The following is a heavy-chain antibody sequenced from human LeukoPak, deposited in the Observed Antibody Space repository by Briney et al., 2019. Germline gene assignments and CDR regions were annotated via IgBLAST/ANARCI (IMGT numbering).Heavy chain of an antibody. CDR3: ARERRVGATRGVFDY. CDR2: INPNSGGT. CDR1: GYTFTGYY. V-gene: IGHV1-2*02. D-gene: IGHD1-26*01. J-gene: IGHJ4*02. Sequence: ASVKVSCKASGYTFTGYYMHWVRQAPGQGLKWMGWINPNSGGTNYAQKFQGRVTMTRDTSISTAYMELSRLRSDDTAVYYCARERRVGATRGVFDYWGQGTLVTVSS.